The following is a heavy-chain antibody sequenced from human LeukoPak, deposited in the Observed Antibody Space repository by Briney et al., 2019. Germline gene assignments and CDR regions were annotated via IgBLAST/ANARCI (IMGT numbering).Heavy chain of an antibody. CDR2: INHSGST. CDR1: GGSFSGYY. Sequence: PSETLSLTCAVYGGSFSGYYWSWIRQPPGKGLEWIGEINHSGSTNYNPSLKSRVTISVDTSKNQFSLKLSSVTAADTAVYYCARRVYYYDSSGHIDYWGQGTLVTVSS. J-gene: IGHJ4*02. V-gene: IGHV4-34*01. D-gene: IGHD3-22*01. CDR3: ARRVYYYDSSGHIDY.